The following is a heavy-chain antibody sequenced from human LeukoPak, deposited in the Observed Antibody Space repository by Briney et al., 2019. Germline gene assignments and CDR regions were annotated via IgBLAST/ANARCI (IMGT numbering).Heavy chain of an antibody. CDR1: GGSISSSSYY. D-gene: IGHD4-11*01. V-gene: IGHV4-39*07. CDR3: ARPPYSNYGPSWFDP. J-gene: IGHJ5*02. Sequence: PSETLSLTCTVSGGSISSSSYYWGWIRQPPGKGLEWIGSIYYSGSTYYKPSLKSRVTISVDTSKNQFSLQLTSVTAADTAVYYCARPPYSNYGPSWFDPWGQGTLVTVSS. CDR2: IYYSGST.